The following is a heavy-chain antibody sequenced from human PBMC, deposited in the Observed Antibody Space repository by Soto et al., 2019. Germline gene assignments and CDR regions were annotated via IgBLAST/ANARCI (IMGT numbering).Heavy chain of an antibody. V-gene: IGHV3-48*02. Sequence: GGSLRLSCAASGFTFSSYSMNWVRQAPGKGLEWVSYISSSSSTIYYADSVKGRFTISRDNAKNSLYLQMNSLRDEDTAVYYCAREGGVVVPAAPGDYYYYGMDVWGQGTTVTVSS. J-gene: IGHJ6*02. D-gene: IGHD2-2*01. CDR2: ISSSSSTI. CDR3: AREGGVVVPAAPGDYYYYGMDV. CDR1: GFTFSSYS.